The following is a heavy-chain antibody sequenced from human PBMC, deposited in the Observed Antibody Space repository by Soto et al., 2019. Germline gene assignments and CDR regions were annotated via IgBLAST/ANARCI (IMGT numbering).Heavy chain of an antibody. CDR3: ARQGSY. V-gene: IGHV4-39*01. CDR2: IYFNGNT. CDR1: GVSISDTSYY. Sequence: QLQLQESGPGLVKPSETLSLTCNVSGVSISDTSYYWGWIRQPPGKGLEWIGTIYFNGNTCYNPSLKSRLTISVDTSKNQISLRLTSVTAADTAVYYCARQGSYWGQRTLVAVSS. J-gene: IGHJ4*02.